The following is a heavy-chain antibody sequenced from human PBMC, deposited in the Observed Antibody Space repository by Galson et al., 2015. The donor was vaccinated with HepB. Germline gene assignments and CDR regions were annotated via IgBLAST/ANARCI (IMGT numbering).Heavy chain of an antibody. Sequence: SVKVSCKASGYTFTTYSIHWVRQAPGQRLEWMGWINAGNGNTKYSQKFQGRVTITRDTSASTAYMELSSLRSEDTAVYYCARDSRVVFSGTGSLYYFDYWGQGTLVTVSS. CDR3: ARDSRVVFSGTGSLYYFDY. CDR2: INAGNGNT. V-gene: IGHV1-3*01. CDR1: GYTFTTYS. D-gene: IGHD3-10*01. J-gene: IGHJ4*02.